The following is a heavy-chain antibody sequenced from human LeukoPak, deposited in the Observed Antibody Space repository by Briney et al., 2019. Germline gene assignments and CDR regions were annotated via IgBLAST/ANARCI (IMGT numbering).Heavy chain of an antibody. CDR3: ARGYSSSSSSYYYYYYMDV. D-gene: IGHD6-6*01. CDR2: IYYSGST. J-gene: IGHJ6*03. CDR1: GGSISSSSYY. V-gene: IGHV4-61*05. Sequence: PSETLSLTCTVSGGSISSSSYYWGWIRQPPGKGLEWIGYIYYSGSTNYNPSLKSRVTISVDTSKNQFSLKLSSVTAADTAVYYCARGYSSSSSSYYYYYYMDVWGKGTTVTVSS.